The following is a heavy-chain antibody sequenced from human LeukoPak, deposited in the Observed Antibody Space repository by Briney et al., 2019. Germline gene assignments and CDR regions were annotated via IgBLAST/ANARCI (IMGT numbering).Heavy chain of an antibody. CDR3: ARRVPAAMKAFDI. J-gene: IGHJ3*02. D-gene: IGHD2-2*01. Sequence: ASVKVSCKASGYTFTDWAIHWVRQAPGQRLEWMGWINTGNGNTKYSQKFQGRVTITRDTPASTVYMELSSLRSEDTAVYYCARRVPAAMKAFDIWGQGTMVTVSS. CDR2: INTGNGNT. V-gene: IGHV1-3*04. CDR1: GYTFTDWA.